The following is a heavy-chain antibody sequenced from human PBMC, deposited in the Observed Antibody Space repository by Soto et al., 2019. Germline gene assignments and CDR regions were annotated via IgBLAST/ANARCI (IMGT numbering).Heavy chain of an antibody. CDR3: AKDHTGIEYFQH. D-gene: IGHD2-2*02. J-gene: IGHJ1*01. CDR2: ISYDGSNK. V-gene: IGHV3-30*18. CDR1: GFTFSSYG. Sequence: QVQLVESGGGVVQPGRSLRLSCAASGFTFSSYGMHWVRQAPGKGLEWVAVISYDGSNKYYADSVKGRFTISRDNSKNTLYLQMNSLRAEDTAVYYCAKDHTGIEYFQHWGQGTLVTVSS.